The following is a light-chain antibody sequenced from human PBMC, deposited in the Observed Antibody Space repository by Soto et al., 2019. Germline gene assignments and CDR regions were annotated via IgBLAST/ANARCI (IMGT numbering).Light chain of an antibody. CDR1: QSINTY. J-gene: IGKJ1*01. V-gene: IGKV1-39*01. CDR3: QQRSNWPGT. CDR2: GAS. Sequence: DTQMTQSPSSLSASVGDRVTITCRASQSINTYLNWFQQKPGEAPKLLIYGASSLHSGVPSRFSGSGSGTDFTLTISSLEPEDFAVYYCQQRSNWPGTFGQGTKVDIK.